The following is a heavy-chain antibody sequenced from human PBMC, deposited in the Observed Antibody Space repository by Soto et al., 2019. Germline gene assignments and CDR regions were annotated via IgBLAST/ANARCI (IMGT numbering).Heavy chain of an antibody. V-gene: IGHV1-69*01. CDR2: IIPIFGTA. J-gene: IGHJ5*02. CDR1: GGTFSSYA. Sequence: QVQLVQSGAEVKKPGSSVKVSCKASGGTFSSYAISWVRQAPGQGLEWMGGIIPIFGTANYAQKFQGRVTITADESTRTAYMELSSLRSEDTAVYYCARAGVVVVAAIRANWFDPWGQGTLVTVSS. D-gene: IGHD2-15*01. CDR3: ARAGVVVVAAIRANWFDP.